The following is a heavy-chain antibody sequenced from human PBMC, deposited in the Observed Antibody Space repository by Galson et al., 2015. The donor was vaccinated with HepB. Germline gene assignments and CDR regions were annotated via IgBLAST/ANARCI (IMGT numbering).Heavy chain of an antibody. D-gene: IGHD6-6*01. V-gene: IGHV3-33*01. CDR3: ARERDSSSSGLRWFDP. CDR1: GFTFSSYG. CDR2: IWYDGSNK. J-gene: IGHJ5*02. Sequence: SLRLSCAASGFTFSSYGMHWVRQAPGKGLEWVAVIWYDGSNKYYADSVKGRFTISRDNSKNTLYLQMNSLRAEDTAVYYCARERDSSSSGLRWFDPWGQGTLVTVSS.